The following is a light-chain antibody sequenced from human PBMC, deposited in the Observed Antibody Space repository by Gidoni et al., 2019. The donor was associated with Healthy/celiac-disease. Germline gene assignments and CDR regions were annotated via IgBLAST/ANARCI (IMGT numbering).Light chain of an antibody. CDR3: QQYNNWPPIT. CDR2: GAS. V-gene: IGKV3-15*01. Sequence: IVIEPAPATLSVSPGESATLSCRARQSVSSNLAWYQQKPGQAPRRLISGASTRATAIPARFSGSGSGTEFTLTISSLQSEDFAVYYCQQYNNWPPITFGQGTRLEIK. J-gene: IGKJ5*01. CDR1: QSVSSN.